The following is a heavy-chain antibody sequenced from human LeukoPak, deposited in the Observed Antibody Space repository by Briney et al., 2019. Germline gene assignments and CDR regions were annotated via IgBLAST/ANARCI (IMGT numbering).Heavy chain of an antibody. J-gene: IGHJ4*02. D-gene: IGHD3-22*01. Sequence: SETLSLTCTVSSGSISTSNYYWGWVRQPPGKALEWIGNIFYSGSTYYSPSLKSRVTISLDTSKNQFSLKLSSVTAADTAVYYCARVLGPYYYDSSGFDYWGQGTLVTVSS. CDR1: SGSISTSNYY. V-gene: IGHV4-39*07. CDR2: IFYSGST. CDR3: ARVLGPYYYDSSGFDY.